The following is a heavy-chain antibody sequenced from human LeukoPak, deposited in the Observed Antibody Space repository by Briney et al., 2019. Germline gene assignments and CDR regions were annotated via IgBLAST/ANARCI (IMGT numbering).Heavy chain of an antibody. Sequence: TSVKVSCKASGFTFSNSAMQWVREARGQRLECVGWIVLGAGNTVYSHKFHDRVTITRDVSTNTAYMELDSPGSEDTAVYYGAAQRGTSLHDFWSTRLFDPWGQGTLVTVSS. CDR1: GFTFSNSA. CDR3: AAQRGTSLHDFWSTRLFDP. D-gene: IGHD3-3*01. V-gene: IGHV1-58*02. CDR2: IVLGAGNT. J-gene: IGHJ5*02.